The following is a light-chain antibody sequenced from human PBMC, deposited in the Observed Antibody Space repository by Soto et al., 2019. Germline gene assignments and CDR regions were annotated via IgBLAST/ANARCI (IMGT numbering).Light chain of an antibody. CDR2: DAS. J-gene: IGKJ1*01. Sequence: DIQMTQSPSTLSASVGDRVTITCRASQSISSWLAWYQQKPGKAPKLLIYDASSLESGVPSRFSGGGSGQEFTLTIGSLQPDVFAPYSSQHYNGYSWPFAQGTKVE. CDR1: QSISSW. CDR3: QHYNGYSWP. V-gene: IGKV1-5*01.